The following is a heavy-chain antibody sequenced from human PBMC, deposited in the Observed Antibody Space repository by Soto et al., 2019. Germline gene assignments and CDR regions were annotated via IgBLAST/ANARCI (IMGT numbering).Heavy chain of an antibody. CDR1: GFTFSDYG. D-gene: IGHD3-9*01. CDR2: IWYDGSNK. CDR3: ARDPLHYDILTGYSPNYFDF. V-gene: IGHV3-33*01. Sequence: GGSLRLSCAASGFTFSDYGMHWVRQAPGKGLEWVAVIWYDGSNKYYADSVKGRFTISRDNSKNTLYLQMNSLRAEDTAVYYCARDPLHYDILTGYSPNYFDFWGQGTLVTVSS. J-gene: IGHJ4*02.